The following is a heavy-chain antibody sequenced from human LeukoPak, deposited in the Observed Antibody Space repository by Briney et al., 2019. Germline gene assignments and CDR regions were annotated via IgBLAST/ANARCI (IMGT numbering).Heavy chain of an antibody. CDR3: ARDDFGRWPKYYFEY. V-gene: IGHV1-18*01. CDR1: GYTFTSYG. J-gene: IGHJ4*02. CDR2: ISAYNGNT. Sequence: GAPVKVSCKASGYTFTSYGISWVRQAPGQGLEWMGWISAYNGNTNYAQKLQGRVTMTTDTSTSTVYMELSSLRSEDTAVYYCARDDFGRWPKYYFEYWGQGTLVTVSS. D-gene: IGHD3-3*01.